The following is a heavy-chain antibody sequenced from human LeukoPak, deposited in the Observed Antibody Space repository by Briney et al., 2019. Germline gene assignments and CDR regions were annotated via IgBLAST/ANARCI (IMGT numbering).Heavy chain of an antibody. J-gene: IGHJ3*01. CDR3: ARDWSLDYGDYP. CDR1: GYTFTGYY. V-gene: IGHV1-2*06. D-gene: IGHD4-17*01. Sequence: ASVKVSCKASGYTFTGYYMHWVRQAPGQGLEWMGRINPNSGGTNYAQKFQGRVTMTRDTSISTAYMELSRLRSDDTAVYYCARDWSLDYGDYPWGQGTMVTVSS. CDR2: INPNSGGT.